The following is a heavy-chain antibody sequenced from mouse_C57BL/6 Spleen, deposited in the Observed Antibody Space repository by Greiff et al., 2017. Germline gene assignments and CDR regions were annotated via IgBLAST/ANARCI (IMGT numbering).Heavy chain of an antibody. CDR3: ARRDSHYAMDY. Sequence: VQLQQSGAELVKPGASVKLSCTASGFHIKDSYMHWVKQRTEQGLEWIGRIDPEDGETKYAPKFPGKATITADTSSNTAYLQLSSLTSEDTAVYYCARRDSHYAMDYWGQGTSVTVSS. CDR1: GFHIKDSY. J-gene: IGHJ4*01. CDR2: IDPEDGET. V-gene: IGHV14-2*01.